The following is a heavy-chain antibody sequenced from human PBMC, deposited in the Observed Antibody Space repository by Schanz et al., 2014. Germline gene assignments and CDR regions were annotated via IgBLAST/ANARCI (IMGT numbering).Heavy chain of an antibody. CDR2: IYYTGTT. D-gene: IGHD4-4*01. J-gene: IGHJ3*02. Sequence: QLQLQESGPGLVKPSETLSLTCTVSGASISGSSDYWGWIRQSPGKGLEWIGNIYYTGTTYYNPSRRGRVSLPVDTSKTQASLNLPSVTAADTAVFYCARRDNYLSAFDIWGQGTMVTVSS. V-gene: IGHV4-39*01. CDR3: ARRDNYLSAFDI. CDR1: GASISGSSDY.